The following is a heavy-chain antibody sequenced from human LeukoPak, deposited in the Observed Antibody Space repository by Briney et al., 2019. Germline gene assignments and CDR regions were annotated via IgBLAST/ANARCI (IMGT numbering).Heavy chain of an antibody. Sequence: GGSLRLSCAASGFTFDDYAMHWVRQAPGKGLEWVSLISGDGGSTYYADSVKGRFTISRDNSKNSLYLQMNSLRTEDTALYYCAKVGTYDTAMVQDPDAFDIWGQRTMVTVSS. V-gene: IGHV3-43*02. CDR1: GFTFDDYA. CDR2: ISGDGGST. D-gene: IGHD5-18*01. J-gene: IGHJ3*02. CDR3: AKVGTYDTAMVQDPDAFDI.